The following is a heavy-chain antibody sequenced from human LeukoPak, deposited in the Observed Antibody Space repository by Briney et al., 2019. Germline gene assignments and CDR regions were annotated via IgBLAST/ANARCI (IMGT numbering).Heavy chain of an antibody. CDR2: IRSKANSYAT. CDR3: TRQVEWGFGATVTTFSD. J-gene: IGHJ4*02. Sequence: GGSLRLSCAASGFTFSGSAMHWVRQASGKGLEWVGRIRSKANSYATAYAASVKGRFTISRDDSKNTAYLQMNSLKTEDTAVYYCTRQVEWGFGATVTTFSDWGQGNPGHRLL. CDR1: GFTFSGSA. D-gene: IGHD4-17*01. V-gene: IGHV3-73*01.